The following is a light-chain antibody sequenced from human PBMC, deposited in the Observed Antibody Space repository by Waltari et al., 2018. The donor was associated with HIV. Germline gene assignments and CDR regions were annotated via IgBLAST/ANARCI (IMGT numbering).Light chain of an antibody. CDR3: SSYASNNTFVV. Sequence: QSALTQPPSASGPPVPSVTISCNGTRRDLGRYDFVSCYQLHPDNAPKLLLYEATKRPSGVPDRFSGSKSGNTASLTVSGLQTDDEADYYCSSYASNNTFVVFGGGTKLTVL. CDR1: RRDLGRYDF. CDR2: EAT. V-gene: IGLV2-8*01. J-gene: IGLJ2*01.